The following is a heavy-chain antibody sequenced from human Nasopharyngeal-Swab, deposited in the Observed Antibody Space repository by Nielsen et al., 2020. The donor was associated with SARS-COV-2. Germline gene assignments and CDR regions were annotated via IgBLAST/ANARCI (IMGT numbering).Heavy chain of an antibody. CDR3: ARSPTPMVQGERDWFDP. D-gene: IGHD3-10*01. CDR2: ISSSSSTI. J-gene: IGHJ5*02. V-gene: IGHV3-48*04. CDR1: GFTFSSYS. Sequence: GESLKISCAASGFTFSSYSMNWVRQAPGKGLEWVSYISSSSSTIYYADSVKGRFTISRDNAKNSLYLQMNSLRSDDTAVYYCARSPTPMVQGERDWFDPWGQGTLVTVSS.